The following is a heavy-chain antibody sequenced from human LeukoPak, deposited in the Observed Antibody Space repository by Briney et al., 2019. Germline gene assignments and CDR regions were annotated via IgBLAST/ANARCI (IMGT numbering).Heavy chain of an antibody. D-gene: IGHD4-17*01. V-gene: IGHV4-38-2*02. CDR2: LSHSVNT. Sequence: SSETLSLTCTVSGSSITSDYSWGWIRQAPARGLEGLGTLSHSVNTCYDASFKSRVTISRATSKNQFSLKLNSVTAADTALYYCAGISTGSCFRHWGQGTVVTVSS. CDR3: AGISTGSCFRH. J-gene: IGHJ1*01. CDR1: GSSITSDYS.